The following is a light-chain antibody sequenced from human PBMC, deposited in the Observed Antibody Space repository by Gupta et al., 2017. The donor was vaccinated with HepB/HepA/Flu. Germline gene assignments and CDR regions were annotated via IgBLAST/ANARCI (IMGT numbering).Light chain of an antibody. CDR1: QSVLDSSNHKNY. Sequence: IVMTQPPDSLAVSLGERATINCQSSQSVLDSSNHKNYLAWYQQKPGQPPKLLIYWASTRESGVPDRFSGRGSGTDFTLAISCLQAEDVAVYYCQQYYSTPRTFGQGTKVEIK. CDR2: WAS. CDR3: QQYYSTPRT. V-gene: IGKV4-1*01. J-gene: IGKJ1*01.